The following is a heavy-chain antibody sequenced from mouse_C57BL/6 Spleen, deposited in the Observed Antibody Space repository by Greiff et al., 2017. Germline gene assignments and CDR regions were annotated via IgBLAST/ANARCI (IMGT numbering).Heavy chain of an antibody. CDR3: ARHYYYGSSYDYAMDY. V-gene: IGHV1-47*01. J-gene: IGHJ4*01. Sequence: QVQLQQSGAELVKPGASVKMSCKASGYTFTTYPIEWMKQNHGKSLEWIGNFHPYNDDTKYNEKFKGKATLTVEKSSSTVYLELSRLTSDDSAVYYCARHYYYGSSYDYAMDYWGQGTSVTVSS. D-gene: IGHD1-1*01. CDR2: FHPYNDDT. CDR1: GYTFTTYP.